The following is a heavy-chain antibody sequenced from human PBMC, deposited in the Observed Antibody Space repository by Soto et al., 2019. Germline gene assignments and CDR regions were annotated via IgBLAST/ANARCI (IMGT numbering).Heavy chain of an antibody. CDR1: GGSLSGNY. J-gene: IGHJ5*02. D-gene: IGHD2-15*01. CDR3: ARGRDGGGAS. V-gene: IGHV4-34*01. Sequence: QVQLQQWGAGLLKPSEILSLTCAVYGGSLSGNYWSWIRQPPGEGLEWIGEINASGNTNYSPSLKSRATISPDTSKNQFSLKLSSVIAADTAVYYCARGRDGGGASWGQGTLVPVSS. CDR2: INASGNT.